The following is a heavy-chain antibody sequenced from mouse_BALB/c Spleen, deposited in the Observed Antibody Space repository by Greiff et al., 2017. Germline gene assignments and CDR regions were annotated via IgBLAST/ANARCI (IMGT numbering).Heavy chain of an antibody. V-gene: IGHV5-9-4*01. CDR1: GFTFSSYA. CDR3: ARVYYGNPWYAMDY. Sequence: EVQLVESGGGLVKPGGSLKLSCAASGFTFSSYAMSWVRQSPEKRLEWVAEISSGGSYTYYPDTVTGRFTISRDNAKNTLYLEMSSLRSEDTAMYYCARVYYGNPWYAMDYWGQGTSVTVSS. CDR2: ISSGGSYT. J-gene: IGHJ4*01. D-gene: IGHD2-1*01.